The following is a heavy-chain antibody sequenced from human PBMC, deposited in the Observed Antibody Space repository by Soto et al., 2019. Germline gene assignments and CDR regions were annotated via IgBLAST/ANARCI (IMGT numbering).Heavy chain of an antibody. V-gene: IGHV4-34*01. J-gene: IGHJ5*02. CDR3: ATRRGYSYGLNWFDP. Sequence: QVQLQQWGAGLLKPSETLSLTCAVYGGSFSGYYWSWIRQPPGKGLEWIGEINHSGSTNYNPSLQSRVTISVDTSKKQFSLTLSSVTAEDTAVYYCATRRGYSYGLNWFDPWGQGTLVTVSS. D-gene: IGHD5-18*01. CDR1: GGSFSGYY. CDR2: INHSGST.